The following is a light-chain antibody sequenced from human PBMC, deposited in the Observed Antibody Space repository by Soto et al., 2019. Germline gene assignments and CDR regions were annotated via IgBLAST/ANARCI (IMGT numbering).Light chain of an antibody. CDR1: QGISSY. CDR3: QQLNGYPLT. J-gene: IGKJ4*01. CDR2: TAS. V-gene: IGKV1-9*01. Sequence: DIQLTQSPSFVSASVGDRVTITCRASQGISSYLAWYQQKPGKAPKLLIYTASTLQSGVPSRFSGSGSGTEFTLTISSLQPEDSATYYCQQLNGYPLTFGGGTKVEIK.